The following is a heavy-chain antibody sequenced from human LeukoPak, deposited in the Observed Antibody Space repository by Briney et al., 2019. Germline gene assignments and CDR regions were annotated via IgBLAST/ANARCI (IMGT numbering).Heavy chain of an antibody. J-gene: IGHJ4*02. V-gene: IGHV3-53*01. Sequence: GGSLRLSCAASGFTVGSNYMSWVRQAPGKGLEWVSIIYSGGSTYYADSVKGRFTIFRDNSKNTLYLQMNSLRVEDTAVYYCARDGARGYSDYDWGIFDYWGQGTLVTVSS. CDR2: IYSGGST. CDR3: ARDGARGYSDYDWGIFDY. D-gene: IGHD5-12*01. CDR1: GFTVGSNY.